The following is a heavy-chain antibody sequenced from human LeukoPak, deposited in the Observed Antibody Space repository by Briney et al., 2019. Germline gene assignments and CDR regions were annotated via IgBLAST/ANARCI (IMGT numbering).Heavy chain of an antibody. CDR3: ARSRYDYYDSSGYQYYFDY. CDR1: GGSISSSSYY. J-gene: IGHJ4*02. Sequence: SETLSLTCTVSGGSISSSSYYWGWIRQPPGKGLEWIGSIYYSGSTYYNPSLKSRVTISVDTSKNQFSLKLSSVTAADTAVYYCARSRYDYYDSSGYQYYFDYWGQGTLVTVSS. CDR2: IYYSGST. V-gene: IGHV4-39*07. D-gene: IGHD3-22*01.